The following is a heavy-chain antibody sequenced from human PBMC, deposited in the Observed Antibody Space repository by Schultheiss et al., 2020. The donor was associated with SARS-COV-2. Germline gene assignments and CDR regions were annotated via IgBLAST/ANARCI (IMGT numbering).Heavy chain of an antibody. Sequence: GGSLRLSCAASGFIFSDNAMHWVRQPPGKGLEWVAVISYDGINKLYADSVKGRFTISRDNSLNTLYVQMNSLRAEDTAVYYCARRGYSGSYCFDYWGQGTLVTVSS. D-gene: IGHD1-26*01. CDR2: ISYDGINK. CDR1: GFIFSDNA. CDR3: ARRGYSGSYCFDY. V-gene: IGHV3-30-3*01. J-gene: IGHJ4*02.